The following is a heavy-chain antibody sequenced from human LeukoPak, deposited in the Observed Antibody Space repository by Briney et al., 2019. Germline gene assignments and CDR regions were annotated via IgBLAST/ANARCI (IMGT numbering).Heavy chain of an antibody. J-gene: IGHJ4*02. CDR2: INHSGST. CDR3: ARGGYYGSGSYYSVGDY. Sequence: SETLSLTCAVYGGSFSGYYWSWIRQPPGKGLEWTGEINHSGSTNYNPSLKSRVTISVDTSKNQFSLKLSSVTAADTAVYYCARGGYYGSGSYYSVGDYWGQGTLVTVSS. CDR1: GGSFSGYY. V-gene: IGHV4-34*01. D-gene: IGHD3-10*01.